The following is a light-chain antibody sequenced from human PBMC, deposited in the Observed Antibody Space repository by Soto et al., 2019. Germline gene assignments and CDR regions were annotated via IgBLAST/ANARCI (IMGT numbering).Light chain of an antibody. CDR3: SSHTSGSTRV. CDR1: SSDVGGYDY. Sequence: AVLSEPGSVCGSPGESIAIFCTSTSSDVGGYDYVSWYQQQPDKAPKLMIYEVTKRPSGVSNRFSGSKSGNTASLTISGLQSEDEADYYCSSHTSGSTRVFGTGTKVTVL. J-gene: IGLJ1*01. CDR2: EVT. V-gene: IGLV2-14*01.